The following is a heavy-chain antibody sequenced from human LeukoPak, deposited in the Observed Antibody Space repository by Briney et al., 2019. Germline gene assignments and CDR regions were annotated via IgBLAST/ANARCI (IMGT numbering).Heavy chain of an antibody. V-gene: IGHV4-39*07. D-gene: IGHD2-21*02. CDR2: IYYSGST. CDR3: ARARVVVTGPYYYYYMDV. CDR1: GGSISSSNFY. Sequence: PSETLSLTCTVSGGSISSSNFYWGWIRQPPGKGLEWIGSIYYSGSTYYNPSLKSRVTISVDTSKNQFSLKLSSVTAADTAVYYCARARVVVTGPYYYYYMDVWGKGTTVTVSS. J-gene: IGHJ6*03.